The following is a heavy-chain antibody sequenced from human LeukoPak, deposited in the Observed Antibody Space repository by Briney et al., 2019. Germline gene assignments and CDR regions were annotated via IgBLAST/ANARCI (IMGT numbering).Heavy chain of an antibody. CDR2: IKQDGSEK. Sequence: PGGSLRLSCAASGFTFSNYWMSWVRQAAGTELEWVANIKQDGSEKYYVDSVKGRFTISRDNAKNSLYLQMRSLRAEDTAVYNCARTAGYSSIVFDIWGPGTMVTVSS. J-gene: IGHJ3*02. D-gene: IGHD2-2*01. V-gene: IGHV3-7*02. CDR1: GFTFSNYW. CDR3: ARTAGYSSIVFDI.